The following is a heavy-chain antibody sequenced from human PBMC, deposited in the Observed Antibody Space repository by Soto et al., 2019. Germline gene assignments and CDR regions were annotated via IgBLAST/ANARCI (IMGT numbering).Heavy chain of an antibody. D-gene: IGHD2-15*01. CDR3: ARARYCSGGSCYENYYYMDV. Sequence: QVQLQQWGAGLLKPSETLSLTCAVYGGSFSGYYWSWIRQPPGKGLEWIGEINHSGSTNYNPSLRSRVTISVDTAKSQFSLKLGSVTAADTAVYYCARARYCSGGSCYENYYYMDVWGKGTTVTVSS. J-gene: IGHJ6*03. CDR1: GGSFSGYY. V-gene: IGHV4-34*01. CDR2: INHSGST.